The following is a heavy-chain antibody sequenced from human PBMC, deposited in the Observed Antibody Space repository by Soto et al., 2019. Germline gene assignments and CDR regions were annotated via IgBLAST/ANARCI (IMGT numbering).Heavy chain of an antibody. Sequence: GGSLRLSCAASGFTFSSYSMNWVRQAPGKGLEWVSSISSSSSYIYYADSVKGRFTISRDNAKNSLYLQMNSLRAEDTAVYYCARGTTDYYDSSGYLNWGQGTLVTVSS. CDR1: GFTFSSYS. J-gene: IGHJ4*02. CDR3: ARGTTDYYDSSGYLN. V-gene: IGHV3-21*01. CDR2: ISSSSSYI. D-gene: IGHD3-22*01.